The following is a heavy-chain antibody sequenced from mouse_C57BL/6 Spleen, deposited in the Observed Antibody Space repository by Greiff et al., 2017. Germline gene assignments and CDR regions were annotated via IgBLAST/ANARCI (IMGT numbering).Heavy chain of an antibody. V-gene: IGHV1-15*01. CDR1: GYTFTDYE. D-gene: IGHD4-1*01. CDR2: IDPETGGT. Sequence: VQLQQSGAELVRPGASVTLSCKASGYTFTDYEMHWVKQTPVHGLEWIGAIDPETGGTAYNQKFKGKAILTADKSSSTAYMELRSLTSEDSAVYYCTRDGVTGTSWFAYWGQGTLVTVSA. J-gene: IGHJ3*01. CDR3: TRDGVTGTSWFAY.